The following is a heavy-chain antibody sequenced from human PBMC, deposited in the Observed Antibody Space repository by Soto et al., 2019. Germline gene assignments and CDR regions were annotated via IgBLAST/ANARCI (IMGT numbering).Heavy chain of an antibody. Sequence: GGSLRLSCAASGFTFNNYNMHWVRQAPGKGLEWVAGIWYDGGNKYYADSVKGRFTISRDNSKNTLYLQMNSLGAEDTALYYCARGGYCIITSCPYHDFGMDVWGQGTTVTVSS. V-gene: IGHV3-33*01. D-gene: IGHD2-2*01. CDR1: GFTFNNYN. CDR2: IWYDGGNK. CDR3: ARGGYCIITSCPYHDFGMDV. J-gene: IGHJ6*02.